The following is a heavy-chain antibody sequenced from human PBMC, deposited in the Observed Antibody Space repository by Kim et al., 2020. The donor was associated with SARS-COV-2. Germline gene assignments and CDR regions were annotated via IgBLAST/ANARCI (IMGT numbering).Heavy chain of an antibody. Sequence: GGSLRLSCAASGFTFSSYAMHWVRQAPGKGLEWVAVISYDGSNKYYADSVKGRFTISRDNSKNTLYLQMNSLRAEDTAVYYCAREGTTVTTSYFDYWGQGTLVTVSS. CDR1: GFTFSSYA. D-gene: IGHD4-17*01. CDR3: AREGTTVTTSYFDY. J-gene: IGHJ4*02. V-gene: IGHV3-30*04. CDR2: ISYDGSNK.